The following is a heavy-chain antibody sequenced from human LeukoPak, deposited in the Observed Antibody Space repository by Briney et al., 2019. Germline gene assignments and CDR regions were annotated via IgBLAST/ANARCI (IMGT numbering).Heavy chain of an antibody. CDR2: IWYDTSNK. J-gene: IGHJ4*02. CDR1: GFTFSSYG. Sequence: GGSLRLSCAASGFTFSSYGMHWVRQAPGKGLEWVAVIWYDTSNKYYADSVKGRFTISRDNSKNTLYLQMNSLRAEDTAVYYCARAAYMSSPDYWGQGTLVTVSS. CDR3: ARAAYMSSPDY. D-gene: IGHD6-6*01. V-gene: IGHV3-33*01.